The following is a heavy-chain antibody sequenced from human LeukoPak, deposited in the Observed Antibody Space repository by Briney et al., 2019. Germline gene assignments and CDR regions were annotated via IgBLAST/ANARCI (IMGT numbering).Heavy chain of an antibody. CDR1: GFTFNDFA. V-gene: IGHV3-9*01. CDR3: ARETGTNVFDY. D-gene: IGHD4-17*01. Sequence: GGSLRLSCAASGFTFNDFAMHWVRQTPGKGLEWVSGISWSSGSIGYADSVKGRFTISRDNGKNALYLEVNSLRAEDTAVYYCARETGTNVFDYWGQGTLVTVSS. CDR2: ISWSSGSI. J-gene: IGHJ4*02.